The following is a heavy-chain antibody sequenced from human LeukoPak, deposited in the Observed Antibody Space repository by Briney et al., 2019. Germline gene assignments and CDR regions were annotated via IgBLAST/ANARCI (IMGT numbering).Heavy chain of an antibody. Sequence: GGSLRLSCAASGFTLSTYWMNWVRQAPGKGLEWVATIKQDGSEKYYVDSVKGRFTISRDNAKNSLYLQMNSLRAEDTAVYYCAELGITMIGGVWGKGTTVTISS. CDR3: AELGITMIGGV. D-gene: IGHD3-10*02. J-gene: IGHJ6*04. CDR2: IKQDGSEK. CDR1: GFTLSTYW. V-gene: IGHV3-7*01.